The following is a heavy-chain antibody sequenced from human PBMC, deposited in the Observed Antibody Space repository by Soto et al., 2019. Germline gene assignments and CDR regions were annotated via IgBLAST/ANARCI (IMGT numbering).Heavy chain of an antibody. J-gene: IGHJ5*02. CDR3: AREGPNYYGSGAFDP. Sequence: EVQLVESGGGLVQPGGSLRLSCAASGFTFSSYEMHWVRQATGKGLEWVSAIGTAGDTYYPGSVKGRFTISRENAKNSLYLQMNSLRAEDTAVYYCAREGPNYYGSGAFDPWGQGTLVTVSS. D-gene: IGHD3-10*01. V-gene: IGHV3-13*01. CDR2: IGTAGDT. CDR1: GFTFSSYE.